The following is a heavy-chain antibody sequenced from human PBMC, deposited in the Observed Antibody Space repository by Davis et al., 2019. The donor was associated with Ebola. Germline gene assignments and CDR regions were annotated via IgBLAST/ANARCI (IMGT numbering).Heavy chain of an antibody. CDR1: GNTISTYT. Sequence: AASVKVSCKASGNTISTYTIDWVRQAPGQGLEWMGRIIPILGIANYAQKFQGRVTITADKSTSTAYMELSSLRSEDTAVYYCARLANGPSDYWGQGTLVTVSS. CDR2: IIPILGIA. V-gene: IGHV1-69*02. CDR3: ARLANGPSDY. J-gene: IGHJ4*02. D-gene: IGHD2-8*01.